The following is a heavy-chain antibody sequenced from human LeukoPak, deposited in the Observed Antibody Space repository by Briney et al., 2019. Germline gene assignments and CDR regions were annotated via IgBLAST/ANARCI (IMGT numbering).Heavy chain of an antibody. CDR1: GFTFSSYS. D-gene: IGHD3-10*01. V-gene: IGHV3-48*01. Sequence: GGSLRLSCAASGFTFSSYSMNWVRQAPGKGLEWVSYISSSSSAIYYADSVKGRFTISRDNAKNSLYLQMNSLRAEDTAVYYCAREQGGGSGSYYNSWGQGTLVTVSS. CDR3: AREQGGGSGSYYNS. J-gene: IGHJ5*02. CDR2: ISSSSSAI.